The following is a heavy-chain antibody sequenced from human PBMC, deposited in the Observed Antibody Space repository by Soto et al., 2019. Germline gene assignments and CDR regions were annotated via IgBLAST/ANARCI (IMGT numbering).Heavy chain of an antibody. Sequence: SETLSLTCFVSGGSVTSYHWSWIRQFPGKGLEWIAYTSYTGNTNYNPSLQSRVTISLDTSKNQLSLKLTSMTAADTAVYYRAKDRIDIDSSSWPVWGQGTLVTVSS. CDR3: AKDRIDIDSSSWPV. CDR2: TSYTGNT. V-gene: IGHV4-59*02. D-gene: IGHD6-13*01. J-gene: IGHJ4*02. CDR1: GGSVTSYH.